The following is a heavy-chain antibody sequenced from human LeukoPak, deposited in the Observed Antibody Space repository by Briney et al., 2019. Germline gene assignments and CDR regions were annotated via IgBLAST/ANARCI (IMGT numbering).Heavy chain of an antibody. Sequence: GGSLILSCAASGFPFDDYGLSWLRQAPWKGLEWVSGINWNGGSTGYADSVKGRFTISRDNAKNSLYLQMNSLRAEDTALYYFSSRSGHTISFDYWGQGTLVTVSS. V-gene: IGHV3-20*04. CDR1: GFPFDDYG. CDR2: INWNGGST. D-gene: IGHD3-9*01. J-gene: IGHJ4*02. CDR3: SSRSGHTISFDY.